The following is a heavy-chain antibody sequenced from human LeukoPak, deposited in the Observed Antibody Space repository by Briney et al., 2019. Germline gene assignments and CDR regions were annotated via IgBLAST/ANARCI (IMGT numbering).Heavy chain of an antibody. D-gene: IGHD6-19*01. Sequence: GGSLRLSCAASGFTFSDYYMSWIRQAPGKGLEWVSYISSSGSTIYYADSVKGRFTISRDNSKNTLYLQMNSLRAEDTAVYYCSGIAVAGIYWGQGTLVTVSS. J-gene: IGHJ4*02. CDR1: GFTFSDYY. CDR2: ISSSGSTI. V-gene: IGHV3-11*04. CDR3: SGIAVAGIY.